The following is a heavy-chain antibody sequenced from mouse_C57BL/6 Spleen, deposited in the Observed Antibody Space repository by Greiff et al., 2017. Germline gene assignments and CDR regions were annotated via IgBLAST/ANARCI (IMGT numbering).Heavy chain of an antibody. J-gene: IGHJ2*01. CDR1: GYSITSGYY. CDR2: ISYDGSN. Sequence: EVKLVESGPGLVNPSQSLSLTCSVTGYSITSGYYWNWIRQFPGNKLEWMGYISYDGSNNYNPSLKNRSSITRDTSNNQSFMKLNSVTTEDAATYYYAGVRVLDYWGQGTTLTVSS. D-gene: IGHD1-2*01. V-gene: IGHV3-6*01. CDR3: AGVRVLDY.